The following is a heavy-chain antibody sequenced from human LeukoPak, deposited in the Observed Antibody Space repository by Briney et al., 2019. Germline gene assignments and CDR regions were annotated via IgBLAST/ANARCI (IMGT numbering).Heavy chain of an antibody. Sequence: GGSLRLSCAAPGFTFSSYAMSWVRQAPGKGLEWVSAISGSGGRTYYADSVKGRFTISRDNSKNTLYLQMNSLRAEDTAVYYCAKDLGYDFWSGYAFDYWGQGTLVTVSS. CDR2: ISGSGGRT. D-gene: IGHD3-3*01. CDR1: GFTFSSYA. J-gene: IGHJ4*02. V-gene: IGHV3-23*01. CDR3: AKDLGYDFWSGYAFDY.